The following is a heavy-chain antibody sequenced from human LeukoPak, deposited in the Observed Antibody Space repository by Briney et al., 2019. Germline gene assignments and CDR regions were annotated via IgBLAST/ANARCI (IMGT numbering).Heavy chain of an antibody. CDR2: IYSGGST. CDR3: ATAEGES. V-gene: IGHV3-53*01. CDR1: GFSVSSNY. D-gene: IGHD3-16*01. Sequence: SGGSLRLSCAASGFSVSSNYMSWVRQAPGKGLEWVSIIYSGGSTNYADSVKGRFTISRDNSKNTLYLQMNSLRAEDTAVYYCATAEGESWGQGTLVTVSS. J-gene: IGHJ4*02.